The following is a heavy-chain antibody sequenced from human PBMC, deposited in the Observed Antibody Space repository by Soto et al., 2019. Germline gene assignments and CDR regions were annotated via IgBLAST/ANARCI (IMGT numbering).Heavy chain of an antibody. D-gene: IGHD3-9*01. V-gene: IGHV5-10-1*01. CDR2: IDPSDSYT. CDR3: ASETYYDILTGPYYGMDV. J-gene: IGHJ6*02. CDR1: GYSFTSYW. Sequence: PGESLKISCKGSGYSFTSYWISWVRQMPGKGLEWMGRIDPSDSYTNYSPSFQGHVTISADKSISTSYLQWSSLKASDTAMYYCASETYYDILTGPYYGMDVWGQGTTVTVSS.